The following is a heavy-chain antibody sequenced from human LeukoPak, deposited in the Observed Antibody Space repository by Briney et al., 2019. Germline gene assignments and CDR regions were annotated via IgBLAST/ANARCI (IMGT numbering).Heavy chain of an antibody. CDR3: ARFSWHPDQSFDC. J-gene: IGHJ4*02. CDR1: GGSLSSYY. Sequence: ETLSLTCTVSGGSLSSYYWSWIRQPPGKGLEWIGYIYYSGSTFFDASLKSRVTKSVDKAKNQFSLKLNSVHAADTAVYYCARFSWHPDQSFDCWGQGPLVTVS. V-gene: IGHV4-59*01. CDR2: IYYSGST.